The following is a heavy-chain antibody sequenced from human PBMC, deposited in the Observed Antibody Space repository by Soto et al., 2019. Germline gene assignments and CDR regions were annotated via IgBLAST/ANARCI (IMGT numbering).Heavy chain of an antibody. Sequence: ETLSLTCTVSRGAIRSPNWWTWVRQTPGKGLEWIGEIYHTGNTNYNPSLRSRATISVDMSKRQFSLNVTSVTAADTAKYYCAKGFRSLEWYSLAPFDYWGQGALVTVSS. CDR1: RGAIRSPNW. D-gene: IGHD3-3*01. V-gene: IGHV4-4*02. CDR2: IYHTGNT. CDR3: AKGFRSLEWYSLAPFDY. J-gene: IGHJ4*02.